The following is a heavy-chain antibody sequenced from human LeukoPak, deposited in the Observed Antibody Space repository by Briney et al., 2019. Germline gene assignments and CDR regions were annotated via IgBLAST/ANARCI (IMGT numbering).Heavy chain of an antibody. D-gene: IGHD5-18*01. CDR2: ISGSGGST. J-gene: IGHJ4*02. CDR1: GFSSSGAW. CDR3: AKDPDTAMGSPDY. V-gene: IGHV3-23*01. Sequence: QSGGSLRLSCAASGFSSSGAWMSWVRQAPGKGLEWVSVISGSGGSTYYAGSVKGRFTISRDNSKNTLYLQMNSLRAEDTAVYYCAKDPDTAMGSPDYWGQGTLVTVSS.